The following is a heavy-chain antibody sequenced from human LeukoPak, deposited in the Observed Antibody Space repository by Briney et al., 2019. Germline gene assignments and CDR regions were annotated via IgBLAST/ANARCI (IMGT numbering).Heavy chain of an antibody. V-gene: IGHV1-69*13. D-gene: IGHD3-3*01. CDR1: GGTFSSYA. Sequence: ASVKVPCKASGGTFSSYAISWVRQAPGQGLEWMGGIIPIFGTANYAQKFQGRVTITADESTSTAYMELSSLRSEDTAVYYCARPYDFWSGRYYYYGMDVWGQGTTVTVSS. CDR3: ARPYDFWSGRYYYYGMDV. J-gene: IGHJ6*02. CDR2: IIPIFGTA.